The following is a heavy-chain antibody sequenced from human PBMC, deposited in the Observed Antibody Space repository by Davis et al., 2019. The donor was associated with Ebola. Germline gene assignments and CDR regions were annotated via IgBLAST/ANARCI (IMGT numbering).Heavy chain of an antibody. V-gene: IGHV4-59*08. CDR3: ARGGQGVGAGRWLDP. CDR1: GGSISSYY. Sequence: SETLSLTCTVSGGSISSYYWSWIRQPPGKGLEWIGYIYYSGSPNYHPSLKSRVTISVDTSKNQFSLKLSSVTAADTAVYYCARGGQGVGAGRWLDPWGQGNLVIVSS. D-gene: IGHD1-26*01. CDR2: IYYSGSP. J-gene: IGHJ5*02.